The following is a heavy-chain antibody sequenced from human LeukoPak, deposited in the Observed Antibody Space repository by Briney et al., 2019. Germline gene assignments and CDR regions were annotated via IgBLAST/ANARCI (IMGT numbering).Heavy chain of an antibody. CDR2: VTSSGNTI. Sequence: GGSLRLSCAASGFTFSSYAMSWVRQAPGKGLEWVSYVTSSGNTIDYADSVKGRFIISRDNAKNSLYLQMNSLTAEDTAVYYCARARRGGPFDYWGQGTLVTVSA. J-gene: IGHJ4*02. D-gene: IGHD3-16*01. CDR3: ARARRGGPFDY. V-gene: IGHV3-48*04. CDR1: GFTFSSYA.